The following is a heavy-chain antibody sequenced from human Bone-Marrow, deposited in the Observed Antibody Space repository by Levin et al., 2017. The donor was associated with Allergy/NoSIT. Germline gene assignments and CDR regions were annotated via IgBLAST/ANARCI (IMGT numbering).Heavy chain of an antibody. Sequence: GESLKISCAASGFTFSSYAMSWVRQAPGKGLEWVSAISGSGGSTYYADSVKGRFTISRDNSKNTLYLQMNSLRAEDTAVYYCAKDAVRLLLNPSWFDPWGQGTLVTVSS. D-gene: IGHD3-3*01. J-gene: IGHJ5*02. V-gene: IGHV3-23*01. CDR3: AKDAVRLLLNPSWFDP. CDR1: GFTFSSYA. CDR2: ISGSGGST.